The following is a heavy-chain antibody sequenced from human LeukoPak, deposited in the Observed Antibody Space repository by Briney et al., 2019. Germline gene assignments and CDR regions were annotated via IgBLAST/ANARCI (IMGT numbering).Heavy chain of an antibody. J-gene: IGHJ4*02. V-gene: IGHV4-34*01. D-gene: IGHD2-15*01. CDR3: ARGRIVVVVAATPGSSAYYFDY. CDR1: GGSFSGYY. Sequence: SETLSLTCAVYGGSFSGYYWSCIRQPPGKGLEWIGEINHSGSTNYNPSLKSRVTISVDTSKNQFSLKLSSVTAADTAVYYCARGRIVVVVAATPGSSAYYFDYWGQGTLVTVSS. CDR2: INHSGST.